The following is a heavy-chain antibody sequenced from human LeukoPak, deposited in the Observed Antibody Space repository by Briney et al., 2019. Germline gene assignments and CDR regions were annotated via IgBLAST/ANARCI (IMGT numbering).Heavy chain of an antibody. Sequence: SETLSLTCTVSGGSISSSGYQWGWIRQPPGKGLEWIGSIYDSGSTYYNPSLKSRVTISVDTSKNQFSLKLSSVTAADTAVYYCARTGGWYDAFDIWGQGTMVTVSS. V-gene: IGHV4-39*01. CDR3: ARTGGWYDAFDI. J-gene: IGHJ3*02. D-gene: IGHD6-19*01. CDR1: GGSISSSGYQ. CDR2: IYDSGST.